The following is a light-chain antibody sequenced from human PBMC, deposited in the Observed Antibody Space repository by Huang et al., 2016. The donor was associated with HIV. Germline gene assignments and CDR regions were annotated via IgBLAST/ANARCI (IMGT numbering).Light chain of an antibody. CDR3: QQYGSSPFT. V-gene: IGKV3-20*01. CDR1: QSVSSSH. CDR2: GSS. J-gene: IGKJ3*01. Sequence: EIVLTQSPGTLSLSPGERAPLSCRASQSVSSSHFAGYQQKPGQAPRRLMYGSSSRATGIPDRFSGSGSGTDFTLTISRLEPEDFAVYYCQQYGSSPFTFGPGTKVDIK.